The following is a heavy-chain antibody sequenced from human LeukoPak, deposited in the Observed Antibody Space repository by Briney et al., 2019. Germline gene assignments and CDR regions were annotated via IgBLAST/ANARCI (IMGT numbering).Heavy chain of an antibody. V-gene: IGHV1-69*06. CDR2: IVPIFGTA. CDR3: ARGGSGSYYHAFDI. Sequence: ASVKVSCKASGGTFSSYAIGWVRQAPGQGLEWMGGIVPIFGTANYAQKFQGRVTITADKSTSTAYMELSSLRSEDTAVYYCARGGSGSYYHAFDIWGQGTMVTVSS. J-gene: IGHJ3*02. D-gene: IGHD1-26*01. CDR1: GGTFSSYA.